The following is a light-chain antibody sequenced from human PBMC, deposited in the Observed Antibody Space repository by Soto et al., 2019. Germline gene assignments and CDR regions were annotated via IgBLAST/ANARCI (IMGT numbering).Light chain of an antibody. CDR1: SSNIGNNY. Sequence: QSVLTQPPSVSAAPGQKVTISCSGSSSNIGNNYVSWYQQFPGTAPKLLIYENYKRPSGIPDRFSGSKSGTSATLGITGLQTRDETDYYCGTWDSSLSAGKVFGGGTKLTVL. CDR3: GTWDSSLSAGKV. CDR2: ENY. J-gene: IGLJ2*01. V-gene: IGLV1-51*02.